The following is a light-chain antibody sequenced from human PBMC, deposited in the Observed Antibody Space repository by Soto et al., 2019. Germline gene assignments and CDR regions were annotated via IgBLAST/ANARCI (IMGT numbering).Light chain of an antibody. Sequence: DIQMTQSPSSLSASVGDRVTSTCRASQDIRNDLAWYQQKPGKVPKVLIHAASTLQSGVPSRFSGSGSGTDFTLTISGLQPDDVATYYCQKCNIAPFTFGPGTKVDIK. CDR2: AAS. CDR1: QDIRND. CDR3: QKCNIAPFT. J-gene: IGKJ3*01. V-gene: IGKV1-27*01.